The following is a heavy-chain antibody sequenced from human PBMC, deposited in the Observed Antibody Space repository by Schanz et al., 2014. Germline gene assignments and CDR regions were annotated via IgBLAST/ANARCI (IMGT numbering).Heavy chain of an antibody. D-gene: IGHD3-3*01. CDR3: AREQTIFGVTYTDAYDV. CDR1: GFGFSSYG. CDR2: ISGSGGST. V-gene: IGHV3-23*04. Sequence: EVKMVESGGGLVKPGGSLRLSCAASGFGFSSYGMNWLRQAPGKGLEWVSAISGSGGSTYYADSVKGRFTISRDNSKNTLYLQMKSLRVDDTAVYYCAREQTIFGVTYTDAYDVWGRGTMVTVSS. J-gene: IGHJ3*01.